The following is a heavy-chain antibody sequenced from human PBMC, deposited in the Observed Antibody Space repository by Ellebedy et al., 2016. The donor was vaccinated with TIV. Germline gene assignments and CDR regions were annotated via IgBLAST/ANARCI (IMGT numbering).Heavy chain of an antibody. V-gene: IGHV4-59*08. CDR1: GASISSYY. CDR3: ASTPFSAGSGYHPHDY. CDR2: IYYNENT. D-gene: IGHD5-12*01. Sequence: MPSETLSLTCTASGASISSYYWSWIRQPPGKGLEWIGHIYYNENTNYNPSLKSRVTISVDTSKNQFSLNLNSVTAADTAVYFCASTPFSAGSGYHPHDYWGQGILVTVSS. J-gene: IGHJ4*02.